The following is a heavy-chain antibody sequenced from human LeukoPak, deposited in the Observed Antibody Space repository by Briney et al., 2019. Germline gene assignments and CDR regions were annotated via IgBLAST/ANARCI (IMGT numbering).Heavy chain of an antibody. Sequence: RGSLRLSCAASGFTLTSLDMHCVRPAAGKFLEWVSGIVTAGASHYPGSVKARFTISREHPKTSLSLPMNSLRADHPAVYYFPRSQLSQDEGSYWYFDLWGRGTLVTVSS. D-gene: IGHD2-2*01. CDR3: PRSQLSQDEGSYWYFDL. V-gene: IGHV3-13*01. CDR1: GFTLTSLD. CDR2: IVTAGAS. J-gene: IGHJ2*01.